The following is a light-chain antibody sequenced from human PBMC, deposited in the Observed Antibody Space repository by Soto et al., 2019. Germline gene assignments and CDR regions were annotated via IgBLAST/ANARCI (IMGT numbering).Light chain of an antibody. Sequence: EIHMTQSPSSLSASVGDRVTITCRASQSISSYLNWYQHKPGKAPNLLIYAATTLQSGVPSRFSGSGSGTDFTLTISSLQPEDFATYYCQQSYSNPRTFGQGTNV. J-gene: IGKJ1*01. CDR1: QSISSY. CDR3: QQSYSNPRT. CDR2: AAT. V-gene: IGKV1-39*01.